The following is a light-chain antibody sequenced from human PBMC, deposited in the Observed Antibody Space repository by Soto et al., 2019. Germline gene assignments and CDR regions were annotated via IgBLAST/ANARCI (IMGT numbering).Light chain of an antibody. CDR2: GPS. J-gene: IGKJ1*01. CDR3: HQFGSSPQT. V-gene: IGKV3-20*01. Sequence: EIVLTQSPGTLSLSPGERATLSCRASQNVNSNHIARYQQKPGQAPRLLIYGPSSRATGIPERFSGSGSGTDFTLTISRLEPEDFAVYFCHQFGSSPQTFGHGTKVEIK. CDR1: QNVNSNH.